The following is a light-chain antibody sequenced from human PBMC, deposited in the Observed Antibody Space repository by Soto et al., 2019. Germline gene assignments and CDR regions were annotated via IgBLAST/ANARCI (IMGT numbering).Light chain of an antibody. CDR1: SDDVGAYNL. J-gene: IGLJ1*01. CDR3: SSYTSNSRV. Sequence: QSVLTQPASVSGSPGQSITISCTGTSDDVGAYNLVSCYQQHPGQAPKVLIYKVSNRPSGVSNRFSGSKSGNTASLTISGLQAEDEAIYFCSSYTSNSRVFGTGTKVTVL. V-gene: IGLV2-14*03. CDR2: KVS.